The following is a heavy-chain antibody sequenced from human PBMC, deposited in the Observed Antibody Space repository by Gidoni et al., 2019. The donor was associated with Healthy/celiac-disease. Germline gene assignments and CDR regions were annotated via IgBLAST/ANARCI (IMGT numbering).Heavy chain of an antibody. D-gene: IGHD3-10*01. J-gene: IGHJ4*02. CDR1: GFTFCSQG. CDR2: IWYDGSNI. Sequence: QVQLVESGGGVVQPGRSRRPSCAASGFTFCSQGMTWVRQAPGKGLEWVAVIWYDGSNIYYADSVKGRFTISRDNSKNTLYLQMNSLRAEDTAVYYCARGGLWFGELIGTGFDYWGQGTLVTVSS. CDR3: ARGGLWFGELIGTGFDY. V-gene: IGHV3-33*01.